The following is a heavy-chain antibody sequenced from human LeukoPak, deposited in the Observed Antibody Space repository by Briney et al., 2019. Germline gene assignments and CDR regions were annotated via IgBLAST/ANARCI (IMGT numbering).Heavy chain of an antibody. CDR3: ARSPRDGDYSNWFDP. CDR1: GYTFTDYY. D-gene: IGHD4-17*01. J-gene: IGHJ5*01. Sequence: GASVKVSCKASGYTFTDYYLHWLRQDPGQGLEWVGWINPNSAGTEYAQEFQGRVTMTRDTSISTAYLELSRLRSDDTAVYYCARSPRDGDYSNWFDPWGQGTLVTVSS. CDR2: INPNSAGT. V-gene: IGHV1-2*02.